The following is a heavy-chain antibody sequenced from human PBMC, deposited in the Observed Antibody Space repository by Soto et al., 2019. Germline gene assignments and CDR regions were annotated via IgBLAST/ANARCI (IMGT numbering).Heavy chain of an antibody. J-gene: IGHJ4*02. Sequence: SETLSLTCTVSGGSISSGGYYWSWIRQHPGKGLEWIGYIYYSGSTYYNPSLKSRVTISVDTSKNQFSLKLTSVAAADTAVYFCARDKLPGLFNYWGQGTLVTLSS. CDR2: IYYSGST. CDR3: ARDKLPGLFNY. CDR1: GGSISSGGYY. V-gene: IGHV4-31*03.